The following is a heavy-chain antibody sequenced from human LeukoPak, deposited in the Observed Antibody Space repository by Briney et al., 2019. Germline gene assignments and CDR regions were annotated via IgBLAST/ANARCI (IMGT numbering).Heavy chain of an antibody. D-gene: IGHD3-3*01. CDR2: INPNSGGT. V-gene: IGHV1-2*02. Sequence: GASVKVSCKASGYTFTGYYMHWVRQAPGQGLEWMGWINPNSGGTNYAQKFQGRVTMTRDTSISTAYMELSRLRSDDTAVYYCARDRLRYYDFWIPLGDIYYYYYMDVWGKGTTVTVSS. CDR1: GYTFTGYY. J-gene: IGHJ6*03. CDR3: ARDRLRYYDFWIPLGDIYYYYYMDV.